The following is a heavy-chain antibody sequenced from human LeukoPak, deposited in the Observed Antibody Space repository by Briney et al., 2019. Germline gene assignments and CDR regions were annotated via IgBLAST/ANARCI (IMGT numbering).Heavy chain of an antibody. V-gene: IGHV4-34*01. J-gene: IGHJ4*02. Sequence: PSETLSLTCAVYGGAFSGYYWSSIRQPPRGGLEWIGEINHSGSTNYNPSLKSRVTISVDTSKNQFSLKLSSVTAADTAVYYCVRGRTSSDYWGQGTLVTVSS. CDR2: INHSGST. CDR1: GGAFSGYY. D-gene: IGHD1-26*01. CDR3: VRGRTSSDY.